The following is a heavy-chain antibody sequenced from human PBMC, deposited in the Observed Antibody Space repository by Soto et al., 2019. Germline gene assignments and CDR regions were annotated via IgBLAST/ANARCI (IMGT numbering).Heavy chain of an antibody. CDR1: GGSISSSSYY. CDR2: IYYSGST. D-gene: IGHD2-2*03. Sequence: SETLSLTCTVSGGSISSSSYYWGWIRQPPGKGLEWIGGIYYSGSTYYNPSLKSRVTISVDTSKNQFSLKLSSVTAADTAVYHCARLNGYWISTNCHGYYGMDVWGQGTTVTVSS. CDR3: ARLNGYWISTNCHGYYGMDV. J-gene: IGHJ6*02. V-gene: IGHV4-39*01.